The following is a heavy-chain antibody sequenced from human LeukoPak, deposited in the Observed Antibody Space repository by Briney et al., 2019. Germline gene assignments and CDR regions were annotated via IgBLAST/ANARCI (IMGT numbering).Heavy chain of an antibody. CDR3: ASTPDYGDYVLGY. J-gene: IGHJ4*02. CDR2: IYYSGST. V-gene: IGHV4-31*03. CDR1: GGSISSGGYY. Sequence: SQTLSLTCTVSGGSISSGGYYWSWIRQHPGKGLEWIGYIYYSGSTYYNPSLKSRVTISVDTSKNQFPLKLSSVTAADTAVYYCASTPDYGDYVLGYWGQGTLVAVSS. D-gene: IGHD4-17*01.